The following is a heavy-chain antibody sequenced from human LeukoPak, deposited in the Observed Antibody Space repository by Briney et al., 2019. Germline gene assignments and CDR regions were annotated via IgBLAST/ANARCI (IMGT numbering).Heavy chain of an antibody. J-gene: IGHJ6*02. CDR3: ARDLCCSSTSCYQCYYYYYGMDV. CDR2: ISYDGSNK. Sequence: GRSLRLSCAASGFTFSSYAVHWVRQAPGKGLEWVAVISYDGSNKYYADSVKGRFTISRDNSKNTLYLQMNSLRAEDTAVYYCARDLCCSSTSCYQCYYYYYGMDVWGQGTTVTVSS. V-gene: IGHV3-30-3*01. CDR1: GFTFSSYA. D-gene: IGHD2-2*01.